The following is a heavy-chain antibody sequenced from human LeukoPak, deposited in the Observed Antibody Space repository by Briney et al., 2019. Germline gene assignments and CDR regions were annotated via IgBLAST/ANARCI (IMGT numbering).Heavy chain of an antibody. V-gene: IGHV3-74*01. D-gene: IGHD1-1*01. Sequence: GGSLRLSCAASEFAFSANWMHWVRLAPGRGLVWVSRIIGEGSVTNYADSVKGRFTISRDNAKNTLYLQMNSLRAEDTAVYYCARLGSTTFADFWGQGTLVTVSS. CDR3: ARLGSTTFADF. CDR1: EFAFSANW. J-gene: IGHJ4*02. CDR2: IIGEGSVT.